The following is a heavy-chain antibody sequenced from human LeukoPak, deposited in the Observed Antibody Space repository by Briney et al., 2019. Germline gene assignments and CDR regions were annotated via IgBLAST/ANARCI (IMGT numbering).Heavy chain of an antibody. V-gene: IGHV3-11*06. CDR2: VSDSGSNT. CDR1: GFSFSDYY. D-gene: IGHD2-2*01. CDR3: ARKYCSTTSCLFDN. Sequence: PGGSLRLSCGASGFSFSDYYMNWVRQAPGKGLEWVSYVSDSGSNTKYADSVKGRFTISRDNAKNSLYLQMNSLRAEDAAVYYCARKYCSTTSCLFDNWGQGTLVTVSS. J-gene: IGHJ4*02.